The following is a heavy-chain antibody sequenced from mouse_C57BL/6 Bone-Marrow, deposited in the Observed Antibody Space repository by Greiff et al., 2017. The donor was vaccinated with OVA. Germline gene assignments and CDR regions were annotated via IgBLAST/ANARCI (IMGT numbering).Heavy chain of an antibody. CDR2: IRNKANGYTT. CDR1: GFTFTDYY. CDR3: ARYIRTGLFDY. V-gene: IGHV7-3*01. D-gene: IGHD4-1*01. J-gene: IGHJ2*01. Sequence: DVHLVESGGGLVQPGGSLSLSCAASGFTFTDYYMSWVRQPPGKALEWLGFIRNKANGYTTEYSASVKGRFTISRDNSQSILYLQMNALRAEDSATYYCARYIRTGLFDYWGQGTTLTVSS.